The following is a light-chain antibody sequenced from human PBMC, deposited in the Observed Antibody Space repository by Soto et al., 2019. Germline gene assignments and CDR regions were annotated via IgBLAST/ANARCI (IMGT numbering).Light chain of an antibody. CDR3: QQYGSSLSIT. CDR1: QSVSSN. Sequence: EIVMTQSPATLSVSPGERVTLSCRSSQSVSSNLVWYHQKPGQAPRLLIYDASTRATGIPARFSGSGSGTDFTLTISRLEPEDFAVYYCQQYGSSLSITFGQGTRLEIK. CDR2: DAS. V-gene: IGKV3-15*01. J-gene: IGKJ5*01.